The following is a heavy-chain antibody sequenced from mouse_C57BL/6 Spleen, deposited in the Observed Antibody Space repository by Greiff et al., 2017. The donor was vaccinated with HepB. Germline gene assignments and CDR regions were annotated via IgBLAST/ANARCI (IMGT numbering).Heavy chain of an antibody. Sequence: QVHVKQPGAELVKPGASVKLSCKASGYTFTSYWMQWVKQRPGQGLEWIGEIDPSDSYTNYNQKFKGKATLTVDTSSSTAYMQLSSLTSEDSAVYYCARVGYWGQGTTLTVSS. CDR1: GYTFTSYW. J-gene: IGHJ2*01. V-gene: IGHV1-50*01. CDR2: IDPSDSYT. CDR3: ARVGY.